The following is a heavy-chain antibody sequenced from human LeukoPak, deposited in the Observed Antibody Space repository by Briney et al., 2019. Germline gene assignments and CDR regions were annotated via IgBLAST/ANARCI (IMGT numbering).Heavy chain of an antibody. CDR3: AHGSMYQLDY. V-gene: IGHV3-48*03. CDR2: ISFSGNSI. J-gene: IGHJ4*02. Sequence: GGSLRLSCAASGFTFSSYEMNWVRQAPGKGLEWVSFISFSGNSIYYADSVKGRFTISRDNSKNTLYLQMNSLRAEDTAVYYCAHGSMYQLDYWGQGTLVTVSS. D-gene: IGHD2-2*01. CDR1: GFTFSSYE.